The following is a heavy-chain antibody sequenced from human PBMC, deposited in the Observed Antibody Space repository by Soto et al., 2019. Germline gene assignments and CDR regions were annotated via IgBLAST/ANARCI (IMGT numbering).Heavy chain of an antibody. CDR2: ISYDGSNK. J-gene: IGHJ4*02. V-gene: IGHV3-30-3*01. CDR3: ARDRGMVRGVIRYYFDY. D-gene: IGHD3-10*01. Sequence: QVQLVESGGGVVQPGRSLRLSCAASGFTFSSYAMHWVRQAPGKGLEWVAVISYDGSNKYYADSVKGRFTISRDNSKNTLYLQMNCLRAEDTAVYYCARDRGMVRGVIRYYFDYWGQGTLVTVSS. CDR1: GFTFSSYA.